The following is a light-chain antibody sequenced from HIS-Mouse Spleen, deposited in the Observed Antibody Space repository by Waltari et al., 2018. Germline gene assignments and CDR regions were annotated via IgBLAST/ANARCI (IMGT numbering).Light chain of an antibody. J-gene: IGLJ2*01. Sequence: QSALTQPASVSGSPGQSITISCTGTSSDVGSYNLVSWYQQHPGKAPKLMVYEGSKRTSGVSKRFSGSKSGNTASLTISGLQAEDEADYYCCSYAGSSTLVFGGGTKLTGL. V-gene: IGLV2-23*01. CDR3: CSYAGSSTLV. CDR2: EGS. CDR1: SSDVGSYNL.